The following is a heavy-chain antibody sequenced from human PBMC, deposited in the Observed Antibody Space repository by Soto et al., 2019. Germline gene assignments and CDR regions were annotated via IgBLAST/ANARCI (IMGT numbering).Heavy chain of an antibody. D-gene: IGHD3-3*01. V-gene: IGHV4-59*08. J-gene: IGHJ4*02. CDR2: VYYSGST. CDR1: GGSISGYF. CDR3: ARLGGYYQAFDH. Sequence: SETLSLTCTVSGGSISGYFWSWIRQPPGKGLEWIGYVYYSGSTKYNPSLKSRVTISVDSSKNQFSLKLDSVTAADTDVYYCARLGGYYQAFDHWGQGTLVTVS.